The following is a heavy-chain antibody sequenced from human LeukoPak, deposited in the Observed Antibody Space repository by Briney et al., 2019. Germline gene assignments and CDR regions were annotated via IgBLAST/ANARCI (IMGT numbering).Heavy chain of an antibody. CDR2: INHNGSN. J-gene: IGHJ6*03. V-gene: IGHV4-34*01. D-gene: IGHD1-20*01. CDR1: GWSFTDYY. CDR3: ASLTGTTDYYYYYMDV. Sequence: SETLSLTCAVYGWSFTDYYWSWIRQPPGKGLEWIGEINHNGSNNYNPSLKSRVTISVDTSKNQFSLKLSSVTAADTAVYYCASLTGTTDYYYYYMDVWGKGTTVTVSS.